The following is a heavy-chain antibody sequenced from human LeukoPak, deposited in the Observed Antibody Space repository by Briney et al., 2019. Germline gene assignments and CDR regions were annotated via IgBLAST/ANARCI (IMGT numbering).Heavy chain of an antibody. CDR3: ARHYAETRYCSGGSCYSGFDY. CDR2: IYPGDSDT. J-gene: IGHJ4*02. V-gene: IGHV5-51*01. CDR1: GYSFTSYW. Sequence: GESLKISCKGSGYSFTSYWIGWVRQMPGKGLEWMGIIYPGDSDTRYSPSFQGQVTISADKSISTAYLQWSSLKASDTAMYYCARHYAETRYCSGGSCYSGFDYWGQGTLVTVSS. D-gene: IGHD2-15*01.